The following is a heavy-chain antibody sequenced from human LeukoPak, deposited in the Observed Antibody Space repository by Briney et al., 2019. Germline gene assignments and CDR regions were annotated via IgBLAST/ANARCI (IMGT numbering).Heavy chain of an antibody. V-gene: IGHV3-23*01. D-gene: IGHD6-6*01. CDR3: AKDFGPETYSGSSSFDY. CDR2: ISGSGGST. J-gene: IGHJ4*02. Sequence: GGSLRLSCAASGFTFSSYAMSWVRQAPGKGLEWVSGISGSGGSTYYADSVKGRFTISRDNAKNSLYLQMNSLRAEDMALYYCAKDFGPETYSGSSSFDYWGQGTLVTVSS. CDR1: GFTFSSYA.